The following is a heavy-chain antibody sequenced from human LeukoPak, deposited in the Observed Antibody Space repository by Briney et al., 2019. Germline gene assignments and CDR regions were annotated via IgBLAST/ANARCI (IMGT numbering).Heavy chain of an antibody. V-gene: IGHV1-2*02. CDR3: ARDHYHKIHSVMVTAPDY. CDR1: GYTFTGYY. Sequence: VASVKVSCKASGYTFTGYYMHWVRQAPGQGLEWMGWINPNSGGTNYAQKFQGRVTMTRDTSISTVYMELSSLRSEDTAVYYCARDHYHKIHSVMVTAPDYWGQGNLVIVSS. CDR2: INPNSGGT. J-gene: IGHJ4*02. D-gene: IGHD2-21*02.